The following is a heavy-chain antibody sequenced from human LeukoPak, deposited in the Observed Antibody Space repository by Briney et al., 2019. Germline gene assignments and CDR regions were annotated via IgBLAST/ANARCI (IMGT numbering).Heavy chain of an antibody. CDR3: AREKWLQFAFDI. D-gene: IGHD5-24*01. V-gene: IGHV3-30*05. CDR2: ISYDGSNK. J-gene: IGHJ3*02. Sequence: AGGSLRLSCAASGFTFSNYGMSWGRQAPGKGLEWVAVISYDGSNKYYADSVKGRFTISRDNSKNTLYLQMNSLRAEDTAVYYCAREKWLQFAFDIWGQGTMDTVSS. CDR1: GFTFSNYG.